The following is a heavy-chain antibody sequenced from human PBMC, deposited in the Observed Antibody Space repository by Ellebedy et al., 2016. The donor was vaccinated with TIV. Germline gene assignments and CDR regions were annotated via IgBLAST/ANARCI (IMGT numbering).Heavy chain of an antibody. CDR2: ISSGSSTI. D-gene: IGHD6-6*01. V-gene: IGHV3-48*01. CDR3: ARVQSVYFESDC. Sequence: GESLKISCVASGFNLNTYSMNWVRQAPGKGLEWISYISSGSSTIKYADSVKGRFTISRDNAKNTLYLQMNSLRAEDTAVCYCARVQSVYFESDCWGQGTLVTVSS. CDR1: GFNLNTYS. J-gene: IGHJ4*02.